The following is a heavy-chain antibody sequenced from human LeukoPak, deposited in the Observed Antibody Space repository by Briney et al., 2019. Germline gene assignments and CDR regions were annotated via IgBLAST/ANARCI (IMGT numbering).Heavy chain of an antibody. Sequence: SETLSLTCAVYGGSFSGYYWSRIRQPPGKVLEWIGEINHSGSTNSNPSLKSRVTISVDTSKNQFSLKLSSVTAADTAVYYCARGPLYDSSGYYHGGFDYWGQGTLVTVSS. CDR3: ARGPLYDSSGYYHGGFDY. J-gene: IGHJ4*02. CDR2: INHSGST. CDR1: GGSFSGYY. V-gene: IGHV4-34*01. D-gene: IGHD3-22*01.